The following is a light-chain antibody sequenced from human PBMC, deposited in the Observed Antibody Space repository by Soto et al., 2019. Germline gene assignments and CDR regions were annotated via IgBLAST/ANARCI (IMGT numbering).Light chain of an antibody. CDR3: AAWDDSLDGPYV. CDR2: DDN. CDR1: TSTIGRNP. J-gene: IGLJ1*01. Sequence: QSVLTQPPSASGTPGQRVSISCSGSTSTIGRNPVSWYQQVPGTAPQLLIHDDNQRPSGVPDRFSGSKSGASASLAISGLQSADEAEYYCAAWDDSLDGPYVFGTGTKLTVL. V-gene: IGLV1-44*01.